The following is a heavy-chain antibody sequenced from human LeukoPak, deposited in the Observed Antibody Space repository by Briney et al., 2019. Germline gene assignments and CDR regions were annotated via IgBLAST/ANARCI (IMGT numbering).Heavy chain of an antibody. CDR1: GFTFSSYS. Sequence: GGSLRLSCAASGFTFSSYSMTWVRQAPGKGLEWVSYITRSSSARYYADSVKGRFTISRDNAKNSLYLQMNSLRAEDTAVYYCATQWELHPAFWGQGTLVTVSS. CDR3: ATQWELHPAF. D-gene: IGHD1-26*01. J-gene: IGHJ4*02. V-gene: IGHV3-48*01. CDR2: ITRSSSAR.